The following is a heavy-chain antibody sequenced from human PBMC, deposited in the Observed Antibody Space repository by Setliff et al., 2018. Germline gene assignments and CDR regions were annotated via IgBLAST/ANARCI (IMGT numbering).Heavy chain of an antibody. Sequence: SETLSLTCTVSGDSISSGDYFWSWIRQPPGKGLEWIAYIYHSGSAYYNPSLESRVTMSVDTSKNQFSPHLTSVTAADTAVYYCAREVGTSTSSDAFDVWGQGMMVTVSS. D-gene: IGHD1-26*01. J-gene: IGHJ3*01. CDR2: IYHSGSA. V-gene: IGHV4-30-4*08. CDR1: GDSISSGDYF. CDR3: AREVGTSTSSDAFDV.